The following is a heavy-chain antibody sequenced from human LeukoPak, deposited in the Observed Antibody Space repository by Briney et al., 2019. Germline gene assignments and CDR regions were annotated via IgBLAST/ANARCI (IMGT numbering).Heavy chain of an antibody. CDR1: GFTFDNYW. D-gene: IGHD5-12*01. Sequence: GGSLRLSCAASGFTFDNYWMTWVRQAPGKGREWVAYINQDGSEEHYMDSVKARFTISRDNAKNSLSLQMNSLRAEDTAVYYCVRDGGVSGYDLLDYWGQGTLVTVSS. V-gene: IGHV3-7*01. CDR3: VRDGGVSGYDLLDY. CDR2: INQDGSEE. J-gene: IGHJ4*02.